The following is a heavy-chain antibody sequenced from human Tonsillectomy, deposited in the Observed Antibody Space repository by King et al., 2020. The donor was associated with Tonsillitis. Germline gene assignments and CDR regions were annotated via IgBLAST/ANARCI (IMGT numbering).Heavy chain of an antibody. CDR3: AKAPTYYYDSSGYELGY. Sequence: VQLVESGGGLVQPGGSLRLSCAASGFTFSSYTMSWVRQAPGKGLEWVSAISGSGGSTYYAESVKGRFTISRDNSKNTLYLQMNSLRAEDTAVYYCAKAPTYYYDSSGYELGYWGQGTLVTVSS. CDR1: GFTFSSYT. J-gene: IGHJ4*02. D-gene: IGHD3-22*01. V-gene: IGHV3-23*04. CDR2: ISGSGGST.